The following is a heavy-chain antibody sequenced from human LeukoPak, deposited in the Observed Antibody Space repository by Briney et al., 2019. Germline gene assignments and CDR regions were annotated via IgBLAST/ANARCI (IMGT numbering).Heavy chain of an antibody. J-gene: IGHJ4*02. CDR2: ISSGSGTT. V-gene: IGHV3-48*01. CDR3: AKDRGNDYGVFDY. D-gene: IGHD4-17*01. CDR1: GFIFSSYS. Sequence: PGGSLRLSCAASGFIFSSYSMNWVRQTPGKGLEWISYISSGSGTTYYGDSAQGRFITSRDNAKNSLHLQMNSLRAEDTGVYYCAKDRGNDYGVFDYWGQGILVTVSS.